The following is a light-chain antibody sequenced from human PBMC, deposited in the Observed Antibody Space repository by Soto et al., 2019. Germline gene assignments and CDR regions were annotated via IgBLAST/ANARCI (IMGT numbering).Light chain of an antibody. J-gene: IGLJ1*01. CDR3: AAWDDTLKRYV. CDR1: SSNIGSNT. CDR2: TNS. Sequence: QSVLSQPPSASGTPGQRVTISCSGSSSNIGSNTMSWYQQLPGTAPKLLIFTNSQRPSGVPDRFSGSKSGTSASLAISGLQSEDESDYYCAAWDDTLKRYVFGTGTKLTVL. V-gene: IGLV1-44*01.